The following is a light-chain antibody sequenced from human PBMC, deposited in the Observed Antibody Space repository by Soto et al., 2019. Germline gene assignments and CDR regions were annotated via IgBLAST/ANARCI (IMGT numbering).Light chain of an antibody. CDR2: DAS. J-gene: IGKJ1*01. CDR3: QQYNSYSQET. CDR1: QSISSW. Sequence: DIPMTQSPSTLSASVGDRVTITCRASQSISSWLAWYQQKPVKAPKLLIYDASSLESGVPSRFSGSGSGTEFTLTISSLQPDDFATYYCQQYNSYSQETFGQGTKVEIK. V-gene: IGKV1-5*01.